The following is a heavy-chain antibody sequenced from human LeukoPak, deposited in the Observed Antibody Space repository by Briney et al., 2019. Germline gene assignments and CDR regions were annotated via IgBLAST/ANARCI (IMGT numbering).Heavy chain of an antibody. Sequence: TSETLSLTCTVSGGSISTSNYYWGWIRQPPGKGLEWIGNIFYSGSTYYSPSVKSRVTISLDTSKNQFSLKLSSVTAADTAVYYCARRKTGVRGVIITYKNANWFDPWGQGTLVTVSS. CDR2: IFYSGST. J-gene: IGHJ5*02. CDR3: ARRKTGVRGVIITYKNANWFDP. CDR1: GGSISTSNYY. V-gene: IGHV4-39*07. D-gene: IGHD3-10*01.